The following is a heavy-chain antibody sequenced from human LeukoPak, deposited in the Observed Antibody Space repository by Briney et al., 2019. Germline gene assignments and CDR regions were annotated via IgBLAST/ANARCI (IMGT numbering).Heavy chain of an antibody. Sequence: GGSLRLSCEASGFTFSSYAMHWVRQAPGKGLEWVAVISYDGGDQYYAESVKGRCTISRDKSKNTLYLQMSGLRAEDTAVYFCGRDSGGSGTYFSPYGMDVWGQGTLVTVSS. J-gene: IGHJ4*02. CDR2: ISYDGGDQ. CDR3: GRDSGGSGTYFSPYGMDV. CDR1: GFTFSSYA. D-gene: IGHD3-10*01. V-gene: IGHV3-30-3*01.